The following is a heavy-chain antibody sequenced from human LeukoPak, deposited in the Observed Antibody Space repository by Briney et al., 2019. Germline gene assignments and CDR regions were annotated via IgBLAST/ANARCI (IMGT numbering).Heavy chain of an antibody. CDR1: GFTFSSSW. CDR2: ISSDGSTT. V-gene: IGHV3-74*03. D-gene: IGHD3-10*02. CDR3: AKDVPSLSAPFDY. Sequence: GGSLRLSCAVSGFTFSSSWMHWVRHAPGEGLVWLSYISSDGSTTTYADSVKGRFTISRDNSNNTLYLQMNSLRVDDTAVYYCAKDVPSLSAPFDYWGQGALVSVSS. J-gene: IGHJ4*02.